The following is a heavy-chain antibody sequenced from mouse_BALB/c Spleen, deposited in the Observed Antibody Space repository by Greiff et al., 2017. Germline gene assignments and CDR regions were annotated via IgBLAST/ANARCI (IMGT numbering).Heavy chain of an antibody. CDR1: GYTFTSYY. Sequence: QVQLQQSGAELVKPGASVKLSCKASGYTFTSYYMYWVKQRPGQGLEWIGEINPSHGGTNFNEKFKSKATLTADKSSSTAYMQLSSLTSEDSAVYYCTRSHYYGSSPYAMDYWGQGTSVTVSS. D-gene: IGHD1-1*01. CDR2: INPSHGGT. J-gene: IGHJ4*01. CDR3: TRSHYYGSSPYAMDY. V-gene: IGHV1S81*02.